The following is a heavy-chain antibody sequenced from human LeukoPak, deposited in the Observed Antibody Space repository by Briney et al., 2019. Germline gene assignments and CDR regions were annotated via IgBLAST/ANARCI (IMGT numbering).Heavy chain of an antibody. CDR3: ARDMTGYRTYYFDY. Sequence: GGSLRLSCGASGFTISRYWMSWVRQAPGKGLEWVANIKQDGSERTYVDSVKGRFTISRDNAKNSLYLQMNSLRAEDTAVYYCARDMTGYRTYYFDYWGQGTLVTVSS. CDR1: GFTISRYW. D-gene: IGHD5-12*01. J-gene: IGHJ4*02. V-gene: IGHV3-7*01. CDR2: IKQDGSER.